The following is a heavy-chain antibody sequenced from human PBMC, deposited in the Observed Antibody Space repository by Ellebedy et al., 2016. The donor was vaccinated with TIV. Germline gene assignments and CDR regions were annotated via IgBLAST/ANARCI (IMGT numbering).Heavy chain of an antibody. Sequence: SETLSLTXTVSGGSISSYYWSWIRQPPGKGLEWIGSIYYSGSTYYNPSLKSRVTISVDTSKNQFSLKLSSVTAADTAVYYCARVGDGYSSGWYEYDVDYWGQGTLVTVSS. CDR3: ARVGDGYSSGWYEYDVDY. D-gene: IGHD6-19*01. CDR1: GGSISSYY. J-gene: IGHJ4*02. V-gene: IGHV4-39*01. CDR2: IYYSGST.